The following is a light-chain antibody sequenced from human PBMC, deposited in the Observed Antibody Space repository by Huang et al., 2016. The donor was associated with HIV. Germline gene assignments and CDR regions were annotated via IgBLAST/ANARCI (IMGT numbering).Light chain of an antibody. CDR2: NVS. V-gene: IGKV2-30*02. CDR1: QSLVHSDGNTY. J-gene: IGKJ2*01. Sequence: DVVMTQSPLSLPVTLGQPASISCRSSQSLVHSDGNTYLNWFQQRPGQSPRRLIYNVSNRDCVVPDRFTGSGSGTDFTLKISMVEAEDVGVYYCMQGTHWSYTFGQGTKLEIK. CDR3: MQGTHWSYT.